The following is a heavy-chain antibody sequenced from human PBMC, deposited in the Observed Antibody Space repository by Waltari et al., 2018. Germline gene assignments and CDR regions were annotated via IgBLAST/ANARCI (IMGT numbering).Heavy chain of an antibody. CDR1: VDSFSGYY. Sequence: QEQLQQWGAGLVRPSETLSVTCAVYVDSFSGYYWSWIRQSRGKGLQWIGEISHSGSTHYNPSLRSRVTMSVDTSKNQFSLKMTSVTAADTAIYYCARFYSGTYYEPYWGQGTLVSVSS. J-gene: IGHJ4*02. CDR3: ARFYSGTYYEPY. D-gene: IGHD1-26*01. CDR2: ISHSGST. V-gene: IGHV4-34*01.